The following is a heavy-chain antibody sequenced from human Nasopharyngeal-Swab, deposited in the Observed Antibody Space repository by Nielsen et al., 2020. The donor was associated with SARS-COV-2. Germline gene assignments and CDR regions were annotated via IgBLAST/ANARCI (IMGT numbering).Heavy chain of an antibody. V-gene: IGHV4-59*08. D-gene: IGHD3-22*01. CDR3: ARRSLGYYDSSGSAVHVAFDT. CDR1: GGSISSYY. CDR2: IYYSGST. J-gene: IGHJ3*02. Sequence: SETLSLTCTVSGGSISSYYWSWIRQPQGKGLEGMGYIYYSGSTNYNPSLKSRVTISVDTSKNQFSLKLSSVTAADTAVYYCARRSLGYYDSSGSAVHVAFDTWGQGTMVTVSS.